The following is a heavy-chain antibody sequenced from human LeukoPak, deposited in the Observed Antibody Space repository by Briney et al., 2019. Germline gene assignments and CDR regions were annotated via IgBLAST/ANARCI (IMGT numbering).Heavy chain of an antibody. CDR3: ASARDFGRIFDY. CDR2: INPNSGGT. CDR1: GYTFTGYY. Sequence: ASVKVSCKASGYTFTGYYMHWVRQAPGQGLEWLGWINPNSGGTNYAQKFQGRVTMTWDTSITTAYMDLGRLISDDTAVYYCASARDFGRIFDYWGQGTLVTVSS. V-gene: IGHV1-2*02. J-gene: IGHJ4*02. D-gene: IGHD2-21*01.